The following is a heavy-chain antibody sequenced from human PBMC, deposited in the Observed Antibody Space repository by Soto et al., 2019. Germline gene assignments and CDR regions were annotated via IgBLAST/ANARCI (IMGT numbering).Heavy chain of an antibody. D-gene: IGHD5-12*01. CDR3: ARYYSGYDFAPPGYFDY. J-gene: IGHJ4*02. Sequence: PSETLSLTCTVSGGSISSYYWSWIRQPPGKGLEWIGYIYYSGSTNYNPSLKSRVTISVDTSKNQFSLKLSSVTAADTAVYYCARYYSGYDFAPPGYFDYWGQGTLVTVSS. V-gene: IGHV4-59*01. CDR1: GGSISSYY. CDR2: IYYSGST.